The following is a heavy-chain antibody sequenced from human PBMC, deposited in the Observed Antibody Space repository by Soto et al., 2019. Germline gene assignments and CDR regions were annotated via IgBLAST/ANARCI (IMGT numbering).Heavy chain of an antibody. D-gene: IGHD5-12*01. CDR3: ARHLAYSGYDYRPFDY. V-gene: IGHV4-59*08. CDR2: IYYSGST. J-gene: IGHJ4*02. Sequence: SETLSLTCTVSGGSISSYYWSWIRQPPGKGLEWIGYIYYSGSTNYNPSLKSRVTISVDTSKNQFSLKLSSVTAADTAVYYCARHLAYSGYDYRPFDYWGQGTLVTVSS. CDR1: GGSISSYY.